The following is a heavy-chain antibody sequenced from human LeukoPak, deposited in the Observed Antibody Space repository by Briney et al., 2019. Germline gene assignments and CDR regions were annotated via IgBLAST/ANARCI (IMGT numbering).Heavy chain of an antibody. CDR3: ARGRGSYSADY. J-gene: IGHJ4*02. D-gene: IGHD1-26*01. V-gene: IGHV3-23*01. Sequence: GGSLRLSCAASGFTFSSYTMSWVRQAPGKGLEWVSTITTSDGNTYYADSVKGRFTVSRDNSKSTLYLQMNSLRAEDTAVYYCARGRGSYSADYWGQGTLVTVSS. CDR1: GFTFSSYT. CDR2: ITTSDGNT.